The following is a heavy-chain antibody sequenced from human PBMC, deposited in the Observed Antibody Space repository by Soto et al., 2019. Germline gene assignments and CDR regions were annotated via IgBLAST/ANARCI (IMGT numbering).Heavy chain of an antibody. CDR2: IFPMPGTT. CDR3: ARTLEFSNGYISHFDY. CDR1: GGTFSNYL. V-gene: IGHV1-69*10. Sequence: GASVKVSCKASGGTFSNYLFSWVKEAPGQGLEWVGGIFPMPGTTHYAQKFQGRVTITADKSTSPVYMELRSLTSEDTAVYYCARTLEFSNGYISHFDYWGQGTLVTVSS. J-gene: IGHJ4*02. D-gene: IGHD6-19*01.